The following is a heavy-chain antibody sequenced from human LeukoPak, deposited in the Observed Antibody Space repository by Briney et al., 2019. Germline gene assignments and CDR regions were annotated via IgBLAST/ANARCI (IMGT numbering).Heavy chain of an antibody. CDR1: GFTLSTSW. J-gene: IGHJ4*02. Sequence: GGSLRLSCAASGFTLSTSWMHWVRQAPGKGLVWVARTNGDGSDISYADSVKGRFTISRDNSKNTLYLQMNSLRAEDTAVYYCARDKLHNWRSFPYWGQGTLVTVSS. CDR3: ARDKLHNWRSFPY. V-gene: IGHV3-74*01. CDR2: TNGDGSDI. D-gene: IGHD1-20*01.